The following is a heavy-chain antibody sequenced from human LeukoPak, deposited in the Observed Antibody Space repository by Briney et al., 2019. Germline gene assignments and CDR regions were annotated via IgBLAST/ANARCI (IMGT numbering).Heavy chain of an antibody. D-gene: IGHD3-16*02. V-gene: IGHV1-46*01. CDR2: INPSGGST. CDR1: GYTFTSYY. CDR3: ARESGRSYYDYVWGSYRSNPNWFDP. J-gene: IGHJ5*02. Sequence: ASVKVSCKASGYTFTSYYMHWVRQAPGQGLEWMGIINPSGGSTSYAQKFQGRVTMTRDTSTSTVYMELSSLRSEDTAVYYCARESGRSYYDYVWGSYRSNPNWFDPWGQGTLVTVSS.